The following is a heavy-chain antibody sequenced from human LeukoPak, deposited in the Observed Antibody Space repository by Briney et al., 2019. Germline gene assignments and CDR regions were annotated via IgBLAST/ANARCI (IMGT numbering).Heavy chain of an antibody. V-gene: IGHV4-59*01. D-gene: IGHD6-13*01. CDR2: IYYSGST. J-gene: IGHJ4*02. CDR3: AREEAAARGKGFDY. CDR1: GGSISSYY. Sequence: SETLSLTCTVSGGSISSYYWSWIRQPPGKGLEWIGYIYYSGSTNYNPSLKSRVTISVDTSKNQLSLKLSSVTAADTAVYYCAREEAAARGKGFDYWGQGTLVTVSS.